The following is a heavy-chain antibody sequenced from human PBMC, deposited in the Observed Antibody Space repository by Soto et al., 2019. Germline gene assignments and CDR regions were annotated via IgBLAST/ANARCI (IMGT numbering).Heavy chain of an antibody. J-gene: IGHJ4*02. Sequence: PSETLSLTCTVSGGSISSYYWSWIRQPPGKGLEWIGHIYYSGSTNYNPSLKSRVTISVDKSKNQFSLKLSSVTAADTAVYYCANIAAAGTYFDFWGQGALVTVAS. V-gene: IGHV4-59*12. CDR1: GGSISSYY. CDR2: IYYSGST. D-gene: IGHD6-13*01. CDR3: ANIAAAGTYFDF.